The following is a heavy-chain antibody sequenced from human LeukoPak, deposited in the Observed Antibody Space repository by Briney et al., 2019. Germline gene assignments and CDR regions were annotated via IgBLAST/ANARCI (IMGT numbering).Heavy chain of an antibody. CDR1: GYTFTGYY. D-gene: IGHD6-13*01. CDR2: INPNSGGT. Sequence: ASVKVSCKASGYTFTGYYMHWVRQAPGQGLEWMGWINPNSGGTNYAQKFQGRVTMTRDTSISTAYMELSRLRSDDTAVYYCARGSPTLSSSALNAFDIWGQGTMVTVSS. CDR3: ARGSPTLSSSALNAFDI. V-gene: IGHV1-2*02. J-gene: IGHJ3*02.